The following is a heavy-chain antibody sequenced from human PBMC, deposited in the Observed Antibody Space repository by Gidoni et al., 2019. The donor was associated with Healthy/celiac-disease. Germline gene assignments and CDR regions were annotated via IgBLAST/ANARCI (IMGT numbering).Heavy chain of an antibody. D-gene: IGHD3-10*01. CDR3: ARGSYYGSGSKFDY. CDR1: GFTVSSNY. V-gene: IGHV3-66*01. CDR2: IYSGGST. J-gene: IGHJ4*02. Sequence: EVQLVESGGGLVQSGGSLRLSCAASGFTVSSNYMSWVRQAPGKGLEWVSVIYSGGSTYYADSVKGRFTISRDNSKHTLYLQMNSLRAEDTAVYYCARGSYYGSGSKFDYWGQGTLVTVSS.